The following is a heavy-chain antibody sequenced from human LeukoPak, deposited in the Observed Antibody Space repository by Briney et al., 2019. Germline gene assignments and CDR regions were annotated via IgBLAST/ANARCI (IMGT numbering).Heavy chain of an antibody. V-gene: IGHV4-38-2*01. CDR3: ASLHGDYENY. CDR2: IYHSGST. D-gene: IGHD4-17*01. Sequence: SETLSLTCAVSGYSISSGYYWGWIRRPPGKGLEWIGSIYHSGSTYYNPSLKSRVTISVDTSKNQFSLKLSSVTAADTAVYYCASLHGDYENYWGQGTLVTVSS. CDR1: GYSISSGYY. J-gene: IGHJ4*02.